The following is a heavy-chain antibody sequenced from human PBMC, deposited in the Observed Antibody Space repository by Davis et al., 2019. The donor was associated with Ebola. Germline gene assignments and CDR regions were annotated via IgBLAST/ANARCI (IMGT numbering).Heavy chain of an antibody. CDR2: IYYSGST. Sequence: PSETLSLTCTVSGGSISSYYWSWIRQPPGKGLEWIGYIYYSGSTNYNPSLKSRVTISVDTSKNQFSLKLSSVTAADTAVYYCARYDYARSFDYWGQGTLVTVSS. D-gene: IGHD4-17*01. V-gene: IGHV4-59*08. CDR3: ARYDYARSFDY. CDR1: GGSISSYY. J-gene: IGHJ4*02.